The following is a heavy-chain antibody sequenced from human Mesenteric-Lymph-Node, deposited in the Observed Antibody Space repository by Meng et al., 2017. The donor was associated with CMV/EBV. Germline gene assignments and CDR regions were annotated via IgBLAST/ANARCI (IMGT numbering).Heavy chain of an antibody. CDR3: ARGRSSGNYYIADY. V-gene: IGHV4-61*03. CDR2: IYYSGNT. J-gene: IGHJ4*02. CDR1: GASVSSSGYY. Sequence: ESLKISCTVSGASVSSSGYYWSWIRQPPGKGLEWIGHIYYSGNTRSNSSLKSRVSFLVDTSKNPFSLRLASVTAADTAVYYCARGRSSGNYYIADYWGQGTLVTVSS. D-gene: IGHD4-11*01.